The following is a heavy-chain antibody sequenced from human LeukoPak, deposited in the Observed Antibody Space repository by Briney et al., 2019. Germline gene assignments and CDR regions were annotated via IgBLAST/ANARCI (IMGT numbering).Heavy chain of an antibody. CDR1: GYTFTGHY. Sequence: ASVKVSCKASGYTFTGHYMHWVRQAPGQGLEWMGWIKPNSGGTSHAQKFQGRVTMTRDTSISTAYMELRRLTSDDTAVYYCARGEWELLRTSSDYWGQGTLVTVSS. D-gene: IGHD1-26*01. CDR3: ARGEWELLRTSSDY. CDR2: IKPNSGGT. V-gene: IGHV1-2*02. J-gene: IGHJ4*02.